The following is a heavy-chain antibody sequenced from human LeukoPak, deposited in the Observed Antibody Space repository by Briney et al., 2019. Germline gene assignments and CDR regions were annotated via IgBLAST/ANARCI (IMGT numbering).Heavy chain of an antibody. CDR1: GFTFNTYW. J-gene: IGHJ3*02. CDR3: ASAAGAFDN. D-gene: IGHD6-13*01. CDR2: IKQDGSEK. V-gene: IGHV3-7*01. Sequence: GGSLRLSCAASGFTFNTYWMSWVRQAPGKGLEWVANIKQDGSEKYYVDSVKGRFTISRDNAKNSLYLQMNSLRAEDTAVYYCASAAGAFDNWGQGTMITVSS.